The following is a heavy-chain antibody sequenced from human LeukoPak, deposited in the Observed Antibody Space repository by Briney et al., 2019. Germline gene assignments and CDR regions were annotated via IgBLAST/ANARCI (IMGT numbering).Heavy chain of an antibody. D-gene: IGHD3-10*01. V-gene: IGHV4-34*01. Sequence: PSETLSLTCAVYGGSFSGYYWSWIRQPPGKGLEWIGEINHSGSTNYNPSLKSRVTISVDTSKNQSSLKLSSVTAADTAVYYCARGLNPTYYYGSGSHSFDYWGQGTLVTVSS. J-gene: IGHJ4*02. CDR3: ARGLNPTYYYGSGSHSFDY. CDR2: INHSGST. CDR1: GGSFSGYY.